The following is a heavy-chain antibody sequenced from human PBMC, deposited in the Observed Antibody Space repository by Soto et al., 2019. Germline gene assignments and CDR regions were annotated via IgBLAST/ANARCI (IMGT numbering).Heavy chain of an antibody. CDR3: VTAFDSSGYGYFDI. V-gene: IGHV4-4*02. CDR2: VYHSGTS. J-gene: IGHJ3*02. D-gene: IGHD3-22*01. Sequence: PSETLSLTCTVSGGTISSANWWNWVRQSPGKGLEWIGHVYHSGTSNFNPSLRSRVTMSVDKSKNQFSLKVTSVTAADTAVYYCVTAFDSSGYGYFDIWGQGAKVTVS. CDR1: GGTISSANW.